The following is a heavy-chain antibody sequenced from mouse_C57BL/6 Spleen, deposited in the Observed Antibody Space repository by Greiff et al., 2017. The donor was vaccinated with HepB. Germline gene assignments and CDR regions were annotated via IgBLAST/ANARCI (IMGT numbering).Heavy chain of an antibody. CDR1: GFTFSSYA. J-gene: IGHJ4*01. V-gene: IGHV5-9-1*02. CDR3: TRDGAYYIGGVYAMDY. Sequence: EVQVVESGEGLVKPGGSLKLSCAASGFTFSSYAMSWVRQTPEKRLEWVAYISSGGDYIYYADTVKGRFTISRDNARNTLYLQMSSLKTEDTAMYYCTRDGAYYIGGVYAMDYWGQGTSVTVSS. CDR2: ISSGGDYI. D-gene: IGHD2-12*01.